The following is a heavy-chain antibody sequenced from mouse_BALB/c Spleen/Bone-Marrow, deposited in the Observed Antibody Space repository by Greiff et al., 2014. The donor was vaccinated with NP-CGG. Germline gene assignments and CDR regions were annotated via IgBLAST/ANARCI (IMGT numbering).Heavy chain of an antibody. J-gene: IGHJ2*01. D-gene: IGHD1-3*01. CDR2: IYPGNGDT. CDR1: GYTFTSYN. Sequence: QVQLQQSGAELVKPGASMKMSCKASGYTFTSYNLHWIKQTPGQGLEWIGAIYPGNGDTSYNQRFKGKATLTTDKSSNTAYMQLSSLTSGDSAVYYCAREGSSHFDHWGQGSTLTVSS. V-gene: IGHV1-12*01. CDR3: AREGSSHFDH.